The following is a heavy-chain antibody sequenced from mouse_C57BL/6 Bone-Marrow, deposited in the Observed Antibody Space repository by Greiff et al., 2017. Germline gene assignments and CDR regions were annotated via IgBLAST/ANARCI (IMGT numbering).Heavy chain of an antibody. D-gene: IGHD1-1*01. CDR3: ARQGIYYYGSSYDWFAY. CDR1: VFSCSSYG. J-gene: IGHJ3*01. V-gene: IGHV5-6*01. Sequence: EVMLVESVGYLVMPVGPLLHRCAACVFSCSSYGMCWVRPAPDKRLEWVATISSGGSYTYYPDSVKGRFTISRDDAKNTLYLQMSSLKSEDTAMYYCARQGIYYYGSSYDWFAYWGQGALVTVS. CDR2: ISSGGSYT.